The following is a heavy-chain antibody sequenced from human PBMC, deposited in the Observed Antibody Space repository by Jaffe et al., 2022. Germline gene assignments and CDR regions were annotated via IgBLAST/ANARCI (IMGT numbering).Heavy chain of an antibody. CDR1: GFTFSSYE. D-gene: IGHD3-10*01. Sequence: EVQLVESGGGLVQPGGSLRLSCAASGFTFSSYEMNWVRQAPGKGLEWVSYISSSGSTIYYADSVKGRFTISRDNAKNSLYLQMNSLRAEDTAVYYCARFRQVLLWFGENYYMDVWGKGTTVTVSS. CDR3: ARFRQVLLWFGENYYMDV. CDR2: ISSSGSTI. V-gene: IGHV3-48*03. J-gene: IGHJ6*03.